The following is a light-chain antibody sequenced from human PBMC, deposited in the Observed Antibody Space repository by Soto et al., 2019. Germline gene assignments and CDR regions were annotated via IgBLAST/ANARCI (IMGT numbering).Light chain of an antibody. CDR3: AVWDDSLNGPV. Sequence: QAVVTQPPSASGTPGQRVTISCSGSSSNIGGHIVNWYQQVPGTAPKLLIYSNNQRPSGVPDRFSGSKSGTSASLAISGLQSEDEADYYCAVWDDSLNGPVFGGGTKLTVL. CDR1: SSNIGGHI. V-gene: IGLV1-44*01. J-gene: IGLJ2*01. CDR2: SNN.